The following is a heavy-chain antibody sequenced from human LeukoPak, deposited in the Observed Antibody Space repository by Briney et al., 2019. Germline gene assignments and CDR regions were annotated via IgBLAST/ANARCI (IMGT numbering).Heavy chain of an antibody. CDR2: IIPILGIA. CDR3: ARDQVVTSFDY. V-gene: IGHV1-69*04. D-gene: IGHD3-22*01. J-gene: IGHJ4*02. CDR1: GGTFSSYA. Sequence: SVKVSCKASGGTFSSYAISWVRQAPGQGLEWMGRIIPILGIANYAQKFQGRVTITADKSTSTAYMELSSLRSEDTAVYYCARDQVVTSFDYWGQGTLVTVSS.